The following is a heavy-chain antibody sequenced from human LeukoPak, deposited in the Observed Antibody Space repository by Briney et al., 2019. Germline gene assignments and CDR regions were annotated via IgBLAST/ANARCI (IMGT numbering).Heavy chain of an antibody. CDR2: IKSDGST. V-gene: IGHV3-74*01. CDR1: GFTFSSYW. J-gene: IGHJ1*01. CDR3: ARAPSEVGGYYPEYFRH. D-gene: IGHD3-22*01. Sequence: GGSLRLSCAASGFTFSSYWMHWVRQAPGKGLVWVSRIKSDGSTNYADSVKGRFTISRDNAKNTVSLQMNSLRAEDTGVYYCARAPSEVGGYYPEYFRHWGQGTLVAVSS.